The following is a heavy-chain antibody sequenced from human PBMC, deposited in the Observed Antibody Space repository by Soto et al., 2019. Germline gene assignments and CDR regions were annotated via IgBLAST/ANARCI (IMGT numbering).Heavy chain of an antibody. D-gene: IGHD2-2*02. CDR3: AREGIVVVPAAIIGYNWFDP. CDR2: IWYDGSNK. J-gene: IGHJ5*02. Sequence: PGGSLRLSCAASGFTFSSYGMHWARQAPGKGLEWVAVIWYDGSNKYYADSVKGRFTISRDNSKNTLYLQMNSLRAEDTAVYYRAREGIVVVPAAIIGYNWFDPWGQGTLVTVSS. V-gene: IGHV3-33*01. CDR1: GFTFSSYG.